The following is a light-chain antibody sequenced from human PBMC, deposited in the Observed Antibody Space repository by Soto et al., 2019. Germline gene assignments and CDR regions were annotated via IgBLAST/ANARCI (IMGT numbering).Light chain of an antibody. J-gene: IGKJ5*01. V-gene: IGKV2-28*01. CDR2: MGS. Sequence: DIVVTQSPLSLPVTPGEPASISCRSSQSLLHSNGYNYLDWYLQKPGQSPQLLIYMGSNRASGVPDRFSGSGSGTDFTLRIWRVEAEDVGVYYCMQALQTRTFGQGTRLEIK. CDR3: MQALQTRT. CDR1: QSLLHSNGYNY.